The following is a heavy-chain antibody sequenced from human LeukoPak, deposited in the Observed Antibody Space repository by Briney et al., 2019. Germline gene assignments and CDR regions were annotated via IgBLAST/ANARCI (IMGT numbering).Heavy chain of an antibody. J-gene: IGHJ4*02. CDR2: IYSDNT. Sequence: GGSLRLSCTVSGFTVSSNSMSWVRQAPGKGLEWVSFIYSDNTHYSDSVRGGFTISRYNSKNTLYLQMNSLRAEDTAVYYCARRAGAYSHPYDYWGQGTLVTVSS. CDR3: ARRAGAYSHPYDY. D-gene: IGHD4/OR15-4a*01. V-gene: IGHV3-53*01. CDR1: GFTVSSNS.